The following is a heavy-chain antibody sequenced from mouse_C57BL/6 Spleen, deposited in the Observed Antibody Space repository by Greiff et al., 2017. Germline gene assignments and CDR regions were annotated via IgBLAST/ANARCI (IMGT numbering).Heavy chain of an antibody. V-gene: IGHV5-9-1*02. D-gene: IGHD2-3*01. CDR1: GFTFSSYA. Sequence: EVKLVESGEGLVKPGGSLKLSCAASGFTFSSYAMSWVRQTPEKRLEWVAYISSGGDYTYYADTVKGRFTISRDNARNTLYLQMSSLKSEDTAMYYYTRVGCYYLLDYWGQGTTLTVSS. CDR2: ISSGGDYT. CDR3: TRVGCYYLLDY. J-gene: IGHJ2*01.